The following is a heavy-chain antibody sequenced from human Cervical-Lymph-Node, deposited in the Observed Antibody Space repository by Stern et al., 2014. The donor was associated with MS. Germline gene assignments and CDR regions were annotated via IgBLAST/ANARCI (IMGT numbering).Heavy chain of an antibody. CDR1: GFIFGSYA. V-gene: IGHV3-23*04. J-gene: IGHJ6*02. CDR2: ISKDGRGT. Sequence: EVQLVESGGGLVQPGGSLRLSCVGSGFIFGSYAMSWVRQAPGKGLAWVSTISKDGRGTHYADSVQGRFTIARDNAKNMLFLQMNSLRGEDTAVYYAASEDYDYNLDVWGQGTTVNVSS. CDR3: ASEDYDYNLDV.